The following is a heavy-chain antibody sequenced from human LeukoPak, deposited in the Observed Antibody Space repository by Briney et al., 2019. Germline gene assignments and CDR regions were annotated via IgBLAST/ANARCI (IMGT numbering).Heavy chain of an antibody. CDR1: GGSLSSYY. CDR3: ARDLDIVVVPAAPHYWYFDL. J-gene: IGHJ2*01. CDR2: IYTSGST. Sequence: PSETLSLTCTVSGGSLSSYYWSWIRQPAGKGLEWIGRIYTSGSTSYNPSLTSRVTMSVDTSKNQSSLKLSSVTAADTGVYYCARDLDIVVVPAAPHYWYFDLWGRGTLVTVSS. V-gene: IGHV4-4*07. D-gene: IGHD2-2*03.